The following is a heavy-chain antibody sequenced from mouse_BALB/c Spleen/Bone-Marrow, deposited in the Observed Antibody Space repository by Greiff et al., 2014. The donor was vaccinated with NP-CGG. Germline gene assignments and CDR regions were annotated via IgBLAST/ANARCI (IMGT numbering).Heavy chain of an antibody. CDR1: GFTFSDYY. D-gene: IGHD2-10*02. J-gene: IGHJ4*01. CDR3: TRSGKRYGAMDY. Sequence: EVMLVESGGGLVKPGGSLKLSCAASGFTFSDYYMYWVRQTPEKRLEWVATISDGGTYTFYPDSVKGRFTISRDNAKNNLYLQMSSLQSEDTAMYYCTRSGKRYGAMDYWGQGTSVTVSS. CDR2: ISDGGTYT. V-gene: IGHV5-4*02.